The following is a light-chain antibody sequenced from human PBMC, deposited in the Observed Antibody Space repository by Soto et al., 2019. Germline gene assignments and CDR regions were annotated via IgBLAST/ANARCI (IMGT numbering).Light chain of an antibody. J-gene: IGKJ1*01. Sequence: QMTQSPSSLSASVGEKIIITCRASRDVGSDVSWYQQKPGQAPKLLIYAASNLYTGVPSRFSGSRYGTEFTLTISSLPPEDFASYYCLQDYGDSWTFGQGTKVEIE. V-gene: IGKV1-6*01. CDR2: AAS. CDR1: RDVGSD. CDR3: LQDYGDSWT.